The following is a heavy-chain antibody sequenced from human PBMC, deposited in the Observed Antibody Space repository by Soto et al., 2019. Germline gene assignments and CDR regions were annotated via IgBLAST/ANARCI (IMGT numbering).Heavy chain of an antibody. V-gene: IGHV4-39*01. J-gene: IGHJ5*02. CDR1: GGSIIRSSYS. CDR2: LYYSGNT. D-gene: IGHD2-15*01. CDR3: ATRQGGSYNWFDP. Sequence: AETLSLTCTVSGGSIIRSSYSLAWIRQPPGKGLEWIGTLYYSGNTYYNPSLKSRVTISVDTSKNQFSLKLSSVTAADTAVYYCATRQGGSYNWFDPWGQGTLVTVSS.